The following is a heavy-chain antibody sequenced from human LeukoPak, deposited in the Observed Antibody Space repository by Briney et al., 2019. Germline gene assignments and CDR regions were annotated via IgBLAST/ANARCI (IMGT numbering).Heavy chain of an antibody. D-gene: IGHD6-13*01. CDR3: AAAAYRFDP. CDR2: INHSGST. J-gene: IGHJ5*02. CDR1: GGSFSGYY. Sequence: SETLSLTCAVYGGSFSGYYWSWIRQPPGKGLEWIGEINHSGSTNYNPSLKSRVTISVDTSKYQFSLKLSSVTAADTAVYYCAAAAYRFDPWGQGTLVTVSS. V-gene: IGHV4-34*01.